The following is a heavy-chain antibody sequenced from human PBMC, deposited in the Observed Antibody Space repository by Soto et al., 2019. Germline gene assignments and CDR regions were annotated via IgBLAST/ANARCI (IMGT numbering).Heavy chain of an antibody. Sequence: QLQLQESGPGLVKPSETLSLTCAVSGGSISSSSYYWGWIRQPPGKGLGYIGYIYYSGSTYYNPSLKSRVTISVDTSKNQFSLKLSSVTAADTAMYYCARLVLSYWYFDLWGRGTLVTVSS. CDR2: IYYSGST. CDR3: ARLVLSYWYFDL. V-gene: IGHV4-39*01. J-gene: IGHJ2*01. D-gene: IGHD6-6*01. CDR1: GGSISSSSYY.